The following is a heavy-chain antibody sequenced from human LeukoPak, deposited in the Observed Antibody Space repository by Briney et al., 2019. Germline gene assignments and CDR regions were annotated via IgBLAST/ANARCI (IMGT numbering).Heavy chain of an antibody. CDR1: EFTFSSYS. CDR3: ARGAGYNYPYYFDY. D-gene: IGHD5-24*01. CDR2: ITNSGNSK. Sequence: PGGSLRLSCAASEFTFSSYSMNWVRQAPGKGLEWVSYITNSGNSKSYADSVKGRFTISRDNTKNSLYLQMNGLRAEDTAVYYCARGAGYNYPYYFDYWGQGTLVTVSS. J-gene: IGHJ4*02. V-gene: IGHV3-48*01.